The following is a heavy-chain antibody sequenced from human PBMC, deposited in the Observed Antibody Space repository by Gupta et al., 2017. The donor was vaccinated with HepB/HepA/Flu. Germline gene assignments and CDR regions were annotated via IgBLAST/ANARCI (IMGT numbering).Heavy chain of an antibody. V-gene: IGHV4-39*01. Sequence: QLQLQESGPGLVKPSETLSLTCTVSGGSISSSSFYWGWIRQPPGKGLEWIGSIYYGGSTYYNPSLKSRVTISVDTSRNQFSLKLSSVTAADTALYYCARHLVVAASRGWFDPWGQGTLVTVSS. D-gene: IGHD2-15*01. CDR2: IYYGGST. J-gene: IGHJ5*02. CDR3: ARHLVVAASRGWFDP. CDR1: GGSISSSSFY.